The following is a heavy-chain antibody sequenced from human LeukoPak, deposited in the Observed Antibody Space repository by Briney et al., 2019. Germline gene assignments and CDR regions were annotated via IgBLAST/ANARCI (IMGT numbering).Heavy chain of an antibody. V-gene: IGHV3-21*01. CDR2: ISSSSSYI. J-gene: IGHJ6*02. CDR3: ARVGEGSGYDRRPPYYYYYGMDV. Sequence: GGSLRLSCAASGFTFSSYSMNWVRQAPGKGLEWVSSISSSSSYIYYADSVKGRFTISRDNAKNSLYLQMNSLRAEDTAVYYCARVGEGSGYDRRPPYYYYYGMDVWGQGTTVTVSS. D-gene: IGHD5-12*01. CDR1: GFTFSSYS.